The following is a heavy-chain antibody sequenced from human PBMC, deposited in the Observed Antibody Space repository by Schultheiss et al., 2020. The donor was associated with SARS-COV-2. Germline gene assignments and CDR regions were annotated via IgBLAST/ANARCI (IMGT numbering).Heavy chain of an antibody. J-gene: IGHJ4*02. CDR1: GGSFSGYY. Sequence: GSLRLSCAVYGGSFSGYYWSWIRQPPGKGLEWIGEINHSGSTNYNPSLKSRVTISVDTSKNQFSLKLSSVTAADTAVYYCARPPGDYWGQGTLVTVSS. V-gene: IGHV4-34*01. CDR2: INHSGST. CDR3: ARPPGDY.